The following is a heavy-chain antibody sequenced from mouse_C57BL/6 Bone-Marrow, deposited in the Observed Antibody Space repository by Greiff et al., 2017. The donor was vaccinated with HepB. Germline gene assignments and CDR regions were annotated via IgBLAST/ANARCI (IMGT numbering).Heavy chain of an antibody. J-gene: IGHJ4*01. CDR1: GFSLTSYA. CDR2: IWTGGGT. D-gene: IGHD1-1*01. CDR3: ARNEGIYYGSSYYAMDY. Sequence: VKLMESGPGLVAPSQSLSITCTVSGFSLTSYAISWVRQPPGKGLEWLGVIWTGGGTNYNSALKSRLSISKDNSKSQVFLKMNSLQTDDTARYYFARNEGIYYGSSYYAMDYWGQGTSVTVSS. V-gene: IGHV2-9-1*01.